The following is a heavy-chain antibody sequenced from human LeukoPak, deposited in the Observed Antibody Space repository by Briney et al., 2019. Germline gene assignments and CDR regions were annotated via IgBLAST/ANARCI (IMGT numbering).Heavy chain of an antibody. Sequence: GGSLRPSCAASGFTFSSYSMNWVRQAPGKGLEWVSSISSSGSYIYYADSVKGRFTISRDDAKSSLYLQMNSLRAEDTAVYYCARRNAMDVWGQGTTVIVFS. CDR3: ARRNAMDV. CDR1: GFTFSSYS. J-gene: IGHJ6*02. CDR2: ISSSGSYI. V-gene: IGHV3-21*04.